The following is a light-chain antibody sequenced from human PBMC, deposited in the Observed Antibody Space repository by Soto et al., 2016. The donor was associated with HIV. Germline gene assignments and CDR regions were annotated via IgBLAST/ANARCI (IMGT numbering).Light chain of an antibody. CDR2: DDN. CDR3: RVWDSSSDHPGVV. V-gene: IGLV3-21*03. CDR1: NIGSKS. Sequence: SYELTQPPSVSVAPGKTARITCGGNNIGSKSVHWYQQKPGQAPVLVVYDDNDRPSGTPERFSGSNSGNTATLTISRVEAGDEADYYCRVWDSSSDHPGVVFGGGTNLTVL. J-gene: IGLJ2*01.